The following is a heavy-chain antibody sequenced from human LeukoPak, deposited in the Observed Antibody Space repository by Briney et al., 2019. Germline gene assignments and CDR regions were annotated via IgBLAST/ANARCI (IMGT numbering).Heavy chain of an antibody. Sequence: SETLSLTCAVYGGSFSGYYWSWIRQPPGKGLEWIGYIYYSGSAYYNPSLKSRVTISVDTSENQFSLKLSSVTAADTAVYYCARVNYGSATKEDYWGQGTLVTVSS. D-gene: IGHD3-10*01. J-gene: IGHJ4*02. CDR2: IYYSGSA. CDR3: ARVNYGSATKEDY. V-gene: IGHV4-34*09. CDR1: GGSFSGYY.